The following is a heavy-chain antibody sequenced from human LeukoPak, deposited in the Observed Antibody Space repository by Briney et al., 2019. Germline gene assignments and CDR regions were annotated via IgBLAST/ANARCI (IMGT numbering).Heavy chain of an antibody. CDR3: ARGSRGSNNWFDP. Sequence: SETLSLTCTVSGGSISTYYGNWIRQAPGKGLEWIGYIYYSGSTNYNPSLKSRVTISVDTSKNQFSLKLSSVTAADTAVYYCARGSRGSNNWFDPWGQGTLVTVSS. D-gene: IGHD1-26*01. J-gene: IGHJ5*02. CDR1: GGSISTYY. CDR2: IYYSGST. V-gene: IGHV4-59*01.